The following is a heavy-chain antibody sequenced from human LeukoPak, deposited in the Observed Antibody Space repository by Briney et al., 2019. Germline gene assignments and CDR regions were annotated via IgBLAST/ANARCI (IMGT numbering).Heavy chain of an antibody. CDR2: MNPDSGNT. Sequence: ASVKVSCKASGYTFRSYDINWVRQATGQGLEWMGWMNPDSGNTGYAQNFQGRVTMTSNTSITTAYMELTSLRSEDTAVYYCARGSVRGYCLDTSCYTINYWGQGTLVTVSS. CDR1: GYTFRSYD. J-gene: IGHJ4*02. V-gene: IGHV1-8*01. CDR3: ARGSVRGYCLDTSCYTINY. D-gene: IGHD2-2*02.